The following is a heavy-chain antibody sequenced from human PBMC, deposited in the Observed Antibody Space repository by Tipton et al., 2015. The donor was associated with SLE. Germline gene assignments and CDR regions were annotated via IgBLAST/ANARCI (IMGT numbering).Heavy chain of an antibody. CDR3: ATGKGQWGDY. V-gene: IGHV4-34*01. CDR1: GGSFSGYY. Sequence: TLSLTCAVYGGSFSGYYWSWIRQPPGKGLEWIGEINHSGSTNYNPSLKSRVTISVDTSKNQFSLKLSSVTAADTAVYYCATGKGQWGDYWGQGTLVTVSS. CDR2: INHSGST. J-gene: IGHJ4*02. D-gene: IGHD6-19*01.